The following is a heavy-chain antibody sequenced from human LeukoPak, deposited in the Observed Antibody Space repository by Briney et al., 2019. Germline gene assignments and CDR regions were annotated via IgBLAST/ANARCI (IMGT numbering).Heavy chain of an antibody. CDR1: GFTFSNYA. J-gene: IGHJ6*03. D-gene: IGHD5-12*01. CDR3: AREYSGYDYPLYYYYYMDV. V-gene: IGHV3-11*01. Sequence: GGSLRLSCVASGFTFSNYAMSWIRQAPGKGLEWVSYISSSASTIYYADSVKGRFTISRDNANDSLYLQMNSLRAEDTALYYCAREYSGYDYPLYYYYYMDVWGKGTTVTVSS. CDR2: ISSSASTI.